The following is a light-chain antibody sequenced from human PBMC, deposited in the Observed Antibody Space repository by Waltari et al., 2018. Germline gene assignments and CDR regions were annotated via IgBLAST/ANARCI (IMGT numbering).Light chain of an antibody. V-gene: IGLV1-44*01. CDR2: RNN. CDR1: RSNIGTNT. Sequence: QSVLTQPPSASGTPGQRVTIPCSGTRSNIGTNTVNWYQQLPGAAPKGLINRNNQRPSGVPDRFSGSKSVTSASLAISGLQSEDEAAYFCASWDDSLNGPVFGGGTTLTVL. CDR3: ASWDDSLNGPV. J-gene: IGLJ3*02.